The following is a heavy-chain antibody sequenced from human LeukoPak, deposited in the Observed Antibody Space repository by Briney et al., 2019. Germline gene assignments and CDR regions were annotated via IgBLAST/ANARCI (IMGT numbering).Heavy chain of an antibody. Sequence: PGGSLRLSCAASGFTFSSYGMNWVRQTPGTGLEWVSYISDHGKSRNYVDSVKGRFTISRDNAKNSLYLQMNNLRVEDTAIYFCARARIAAPLLDYWGQGALVTVSS. CDR2: ISDHGKSR. J-gene: IGHJ4*02. V-gene: IGHV3-48*04. CDR3: ARARIAAPLLDY. CDR1: GFTFSSYG. D-gene: IGHD6-13*01.